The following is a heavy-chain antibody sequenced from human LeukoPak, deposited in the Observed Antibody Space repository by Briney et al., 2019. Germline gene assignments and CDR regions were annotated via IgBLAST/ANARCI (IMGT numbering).Heavy chain of an antibody. J-gene: IGHJ6*02. CDR1: GFTFSSYA. CDR3: ARDARYCSGGSCLGYGMDV. Sequence: PGGSLRLSCAASGFTFSSYAMHWVRQAPGKGLEWVAVISYDGSNKYYADSVKGRFTISRDNSKNTLYLQMNSLRAEGTAVYYCARDARYCSGGSCLGYGMDVWGQGTTVTVSS. V-gene: IGHV3-30-3*01. CDR2: ISYDGSNK. D-gene: IGHD2-15*01.